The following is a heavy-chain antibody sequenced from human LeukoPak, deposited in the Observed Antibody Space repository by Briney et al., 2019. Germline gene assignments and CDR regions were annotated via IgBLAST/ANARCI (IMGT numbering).Heavy chain of an antibody. CDR1: GFNFPKFW. CDR3: ARGDAFSGDH. J-gene: IGHJ4*02. V-gene: IGHV3-7*03. Sequence: GSLRLSCAVSGFNFPKFWMSWVRQAPGRGLEWVANTQPEGNEKFYVESVKGRFTISRDNTKDLLFLQMNDLRVEDTGVYYCARGDAFSGDHWGQGTHVTVST. CDR2: TQPEGNEK. D-gene: IGHD3-16*01.